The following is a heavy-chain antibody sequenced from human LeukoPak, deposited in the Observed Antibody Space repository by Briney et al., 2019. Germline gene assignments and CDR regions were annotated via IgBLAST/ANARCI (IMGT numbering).Heavy chain of an antibody. CDR3: ARVFYDSSGYYHYYYGMDV. CDR1: GGSISSGGYY. V-gene: IGHV4-31*03. D-gene: IGHD3-22*01. CDR2: IYYSGST. J-gene: IGHJ6*02. Sequence: SETLSLTCTVSGGSISSGGYYWSWIRQHPGKGLEWIGYIYYSGSTYYNPSLKSRVTISVDTSKNQFSLKLSSVTAADTAVYYCARVFYDSSGYYHYYYGMDVWGQGTTATVSS.